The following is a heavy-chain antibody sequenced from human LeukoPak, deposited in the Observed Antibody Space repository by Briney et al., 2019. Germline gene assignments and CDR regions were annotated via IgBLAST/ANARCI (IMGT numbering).Heavy chain of an antibody. J-gene: IGHJ4*02. V-gene: IGHV3-7*03. CDR1: GITFSRFW. D-gene: IGHD5-12*01. CDR2: INQDGSEK. Sequence: GGSLRLSCAASGITFSRFWMSWVRQAPGKGLQWVANINQDGSEKHYVDSVKGRFTISRDNAENSLYLQMNSLRAEDTAVYYCANDLTRAVYSAYDFLPNLGNWGQGTLVTVSS. CDR3: ANDLTRAVYSAYDFLPNLGN.